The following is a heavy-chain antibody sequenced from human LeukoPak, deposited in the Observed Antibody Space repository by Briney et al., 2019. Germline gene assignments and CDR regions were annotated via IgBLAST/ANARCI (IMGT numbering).Heavy chain of an antibody. V-gene: IGHV4-59*08. CDR2: IYYSGST. D-gene: IGHD1-26*01. CDR1: GGSISRYY. CDR3: ARHDMDVAGAGLDYFDY. Sequence: SETLSLTCTVSGGSISRYYWSWIRQPPGKGLEWIGYIYYSGSTNYNPSLKSRVTISVDTSRNQFSLKLSSVTAADTAMYYCARHDMDVAGAGLDYFDYWGQGTLVTVSS. J-gene: IGHJ4*02.